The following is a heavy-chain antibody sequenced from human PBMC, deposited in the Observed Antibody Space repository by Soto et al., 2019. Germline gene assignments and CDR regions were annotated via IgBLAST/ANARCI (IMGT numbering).Heavy chain of an antibody. Sequence: QVQLVQSGAEVKKPGASVKVSCKASGYTFTSYAMHWVRQAPGQRLEWMGWINAGNGNTKYSQKFQGRVTITRDTAASTAYMELSSLRSEDTAVYYCARDELELYYCDYWGQGTLVTVSS. CDR1: GYTFTSYA. V-gene: IGHV1-3*01. CDR2: INAGNGNT. CDR3: ARDELELYYCDY. J-gene: IGHJ4*02. D-gene: IGHD1-1*01.